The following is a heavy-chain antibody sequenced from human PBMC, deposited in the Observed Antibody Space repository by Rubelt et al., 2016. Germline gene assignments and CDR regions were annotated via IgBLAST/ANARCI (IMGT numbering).Heavy chain of an antibody. V-gene: IGHV3-74*02. CDR3: AMELSRPANGGP. J-gene: IGHJ5*02. CDR1: GFPFSSYA. Sequence: EVQLVESGGGLVQPGGSLRLSCAASGFPFSSYAMSWVRQTSGKGLVWVSRVCSEGNKIGYADSVKGRFTISRDNAKNILYLKRKGWGSEDTAVYYCAMELSRPANGGPWGQGTLVTVSS. D-gene: IGHD1-7*01. CDR2: VCSEGNKI.